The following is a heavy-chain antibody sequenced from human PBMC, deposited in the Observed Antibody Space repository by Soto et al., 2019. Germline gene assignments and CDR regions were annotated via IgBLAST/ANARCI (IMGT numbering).Heavy chain of an antibody. Sequence: PGGSLRLSCAASGFTFSSYGMHWVRQAPGKGLEWVAVISYDGSNKYYADSVKGRFTISRDNSKNTLYLQMNSLRAEDTAVYYCAKDVSGSIVATIGAIDYWGQGTLVTVSS. CDR1: GFTFSSYG. CDR3: AKDVSGSIVATIGAIDY. D-gene: IGHD5-12*01. CDR2: ISYDGSNK. V-gene: IGHV3-30*18. J-gene: IGHJ4*02.